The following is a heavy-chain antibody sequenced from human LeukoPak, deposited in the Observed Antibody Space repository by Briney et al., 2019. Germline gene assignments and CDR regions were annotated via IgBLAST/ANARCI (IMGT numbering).Heavy chain of an antibody. CDR1: GFTFGDYA. J-gene: IGHJ4*02. CDR3: TRARPYYYDSSGYYAPFDY. Sequence: PGGSLRLSCTASGFTFGDYAVTWVRQAPGKGLEWVGFIRSKAYGGTTEYAASVKGRFTISRDDSKSIAYLQMNSLKTEDTAVYYCTRARPYYYDSSGYYAPFDYWGQGTLVTVSS. V-gene: IGHV3-49*04. D-gene: IGHD3-22*01. CDR2: IRSKAYGGTT.